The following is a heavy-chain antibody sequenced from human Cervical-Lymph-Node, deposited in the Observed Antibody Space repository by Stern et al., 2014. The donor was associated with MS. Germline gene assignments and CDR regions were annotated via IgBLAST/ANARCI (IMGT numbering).Heavy chain of an antibody. V-gene: IGHV4-4*02. D-gene: IGHD3-16*01. CDR3: ARMMSVSGIGMDV. Sequence: QVQLVESGPGLVKPSGTLSLTCAVSGGSISSRSNWWTWVRQPPGKGLEWIGEINQSGTTNYNPSLKCRVTISVDKSKNQFSLKVRSVTAADTAVYYCARMMSVSGIGMDVWGQGTTVTVSS. CDR2: INQSGTT. CDR1: GGSISSRSNW. J-gene: IGHJ6*02.